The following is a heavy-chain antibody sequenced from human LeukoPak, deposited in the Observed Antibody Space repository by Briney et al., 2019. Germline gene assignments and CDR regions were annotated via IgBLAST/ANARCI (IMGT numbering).Heavy chain of an antibody. V-gene: IGHV3-66*01. D-gene: IGHD5/OR15-5a*01. J-gene: IGHJ6*02. CDR1: GFTVSSNY. Sequence: GGSLRLSCAASGFTVSSNYMSWVRQAPRKGLERVSVIYSGGSTYYADSVKGRFTISRDNSKNTLYLQMNSLRAEDTAVYYCARVGLYYYGMDVWGQGTTVTVSS. CDR3: ARVGLYYYGMDV. CDR2: IYSGGST.